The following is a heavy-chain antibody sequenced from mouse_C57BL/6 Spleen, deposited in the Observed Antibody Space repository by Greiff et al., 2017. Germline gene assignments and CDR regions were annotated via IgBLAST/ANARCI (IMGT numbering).Heavy chain of an antibody. CDR3: ARYTLLAFDY. Sequence: EVKLMEPGGGLVQPGASLSLSCAASGFTFTDYYMSWVRQPPGKALEWLGFIRNKANGYTTEYSASVKGRFTISRDNFQSSLYLQMNALRAEDSATYCCARYTLLAFDYWGQGTTLTVSS. D-gene: IGHD1-1*01. CDR1: GFTFTDYY. J-gene: IGHJ2*01. V-gene: IGHV7-3*01. CDR2: IRNKANGYTT.